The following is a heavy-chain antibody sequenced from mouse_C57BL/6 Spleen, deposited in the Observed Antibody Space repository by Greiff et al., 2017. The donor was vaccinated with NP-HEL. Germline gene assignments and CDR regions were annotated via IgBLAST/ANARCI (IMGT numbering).Heavy chain of an antibody. CDR1: GYAFSSSW. J-gene: IGHJ2*01. V-gene: IGHV1-82*01. CDR3: ARESAIYYGSSLYFDY. CDR2: IYPGDGDT. D-gene: IGHD1-1*01. Sequence: VQLQQTGPELVKPGASVKISCKASGYAFSSSWMNWVKQRPGKGLEWIGRIYPGDGDTNYNGKFKGKATLTADKSSSTAYMQLSSLTSEDSAVYFCARESAIYYGSSLYFDYWGQGTTLTVSS.